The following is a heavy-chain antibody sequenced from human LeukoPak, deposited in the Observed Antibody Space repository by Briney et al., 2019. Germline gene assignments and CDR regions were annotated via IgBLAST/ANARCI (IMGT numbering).Heavy chain of an antibody. CDR1: GFTFSNAW. Sequence: GGSLRLSCAASGFTFSNAWMSWVRQAPGKGLEWVGRIKSKTDGGTTDYAAPVKGRFTISRDDSKHTLYLQMNSLKTEDTAVYYCTTVGGDWDIAGIDYWGQGTLVTVSS. D-gene: IGHD5-12*01. CDR2: IKSKTDGGTT. V-gene: IGHV3-15*01. CDR3: TTVGGDWDIAGIDY. J-gene: IGHJ4*02.